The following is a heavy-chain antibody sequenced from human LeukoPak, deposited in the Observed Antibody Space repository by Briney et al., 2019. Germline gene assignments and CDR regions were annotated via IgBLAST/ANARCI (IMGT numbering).Heavy chain of an antibody. V-gene: IGHV3-23*01. CDR1: GFTFSSYA. CDR2: ISGSGGST. Sequence: GGSLRLSCAASGFTFSSYAMGWVRQAPGKGLEWVSAISGSGGSTYYADSVKGRFTISRDNAKNSLFLQMNSLRAEDTAVYYCARDRLGYCTNGVCGYFDYWGQGTLVTVSS. CDR3: ARDRLGYCTNGVCGYFDY. J-gene: IGHJ4*02. D-gene: IGHD2-8*01.